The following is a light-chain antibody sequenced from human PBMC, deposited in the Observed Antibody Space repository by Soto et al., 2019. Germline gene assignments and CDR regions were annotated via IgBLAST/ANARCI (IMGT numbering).Light chain of an antibody. V-gene: IGKV3-15*01. CDR1: QSINSN. Sequence: IVMTQSTVTLYMSPGARATLSCRASQSINSNLAWYQQKPGQAPSLLIYGAFTRATGIPARFSGTGSGTEFTLTISSLQSEDLALYYCQQYNDWPLTFGQGTKVDIK. CDR2: GAF. J-gene: IGKJ1*01. CDR3: QQYNDWPLT.